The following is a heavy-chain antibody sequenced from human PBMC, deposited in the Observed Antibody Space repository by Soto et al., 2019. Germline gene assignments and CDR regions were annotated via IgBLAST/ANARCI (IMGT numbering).Heavy chain of an antibody. J-gene: IGHJ4*02. Sequence: SETLSLTCSVSGGYITGSSFSWGWIRQSPGTGLQWIGSLSYSGSTYYNPSLKGRVAISADTSKNAFSLELKLMTAADTATYFCARGLRWTRTFDFWGRGTLVTVSS. CDR1: GGYITGSSFS. CDR2: LSYSGST. CDR3: ARGLRWTRTFDF. V-gene: IGHV4-39*01. D-gene: IGHD3-16*01.